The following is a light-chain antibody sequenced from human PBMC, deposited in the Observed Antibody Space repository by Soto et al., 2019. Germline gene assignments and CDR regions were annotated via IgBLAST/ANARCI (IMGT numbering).Light chain of an antibody. CDR3: LQDYNYPYT. J-gene: IGKJ2*01. CDR1: QDITND. Sequence: AIQMTQSPSSLSSSVGDRVTITCRASQDITNDLGWYQQKPGKAPKLLIYSASSLQSGVPARFSGSGSGTEFTLTISSLQPEDFATYYCLQDYNYPYTFGQGTKLE. CDR2: SAS. V-gene: IGKV1-6*01.